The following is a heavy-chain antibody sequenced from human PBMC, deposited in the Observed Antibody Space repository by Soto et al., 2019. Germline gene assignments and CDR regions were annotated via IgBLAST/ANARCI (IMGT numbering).Heavy chain of an antibody. D-gene: IGHD6-6*01. V-gene: IGHV4-34*01. CDR2: INHSGST. CDR3: ASSVAARPGYYGMDV. J-gene: IGHJ6*02. CDR1: GGSFSGYY. Sequence: ETLSLTCAVYGGSFSGYYWSWIRQPPGKGLEWIGEINHSGSTNYSPSLKSRVTISVDTSKNQFSLKLSSVTAADTAVYYCASSVAARPGYYGMDVWGQGTTVTVSS.